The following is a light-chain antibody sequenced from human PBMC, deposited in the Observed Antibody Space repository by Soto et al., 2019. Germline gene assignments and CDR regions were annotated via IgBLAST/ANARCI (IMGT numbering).Light chain of an antibody. V-gene: IGLV3-21*02. CDR3: QVWDDGSDQPWV. Sequence: SYVLTQSPSVSMAPGQAARITCGGDNIGINSVHWYQQRPGQAPVLVVYDSDDRPSGISERFSGSNSGDTATLTISRVEAGDEADYYCQVWDDGSDQPWVFGGGTKLTVL. CDR1: NIGINS. CDR2: DSD. J-gene: IGLJ3*02.